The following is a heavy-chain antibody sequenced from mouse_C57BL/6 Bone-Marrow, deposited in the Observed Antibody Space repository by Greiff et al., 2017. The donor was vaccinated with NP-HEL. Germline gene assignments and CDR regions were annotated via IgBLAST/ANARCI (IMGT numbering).Heavy chain of an antibody. CDR2: IDPSDSYT. CDR3: ARKAYYGRSYEFAY. V-gene: IGHV1-50*01. Sequence: QVQLKQPGAELVKPGASVKLSCKASGYTFTTYWMQWVKQRPGQGLEWIGEIDPSDSYTNYNQKFKGKATLTVDTSSGTAYMQLSSLTSEDSAVYYCARKAYYGRSYEFAYWGQGTLVTVSA. CDR1: GYTFTTYW. J-gene: IGHJ3*01. D-gene: IGHD1-1*01.